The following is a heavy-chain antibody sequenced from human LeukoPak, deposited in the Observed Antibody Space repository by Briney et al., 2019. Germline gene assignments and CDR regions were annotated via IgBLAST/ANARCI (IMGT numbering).Heavy chain of an antibody. CDR3: ARDLGYITSWHQCFDY. CDR2: ISNSGSVV. J-gene: IGHJ4*02. Sequence: AGGSLRLSCAASGFTFSRYEMNWVRQPPGKGLEWVSYISNSGSVVYYADSVKGRFTISRDNAKNSVYLQMNSLRAEDTAIYYCARDLGYITSWHQCFDYWGQGALVTVSS. CDR1: GFTFSRYE. D-gene: IGHD6-13*01. V-gene: IGHV3-48*03.